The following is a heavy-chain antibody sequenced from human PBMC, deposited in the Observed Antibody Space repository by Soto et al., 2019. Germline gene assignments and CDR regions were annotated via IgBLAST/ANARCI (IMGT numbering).Heavy chain of an antibody. V-gene: IGHV3-33*01. J-gene: IGHJ6*02. CDR2: IWYDGSNK. D-gene: IGHD5-12*01. CDR1: GFTFSSYG. Sequence: GGSLRLSCAASGFTFSSYGMHWVRQAPGKGLEWVAVIWYDGSNKYYADSVKGRFTISRDNSKNTLYLQMNSLRAEDTAVYYCARDGDIVATNYYYYGMDVWGQGTKVTV. CDR3: ARDGDIVATNYYYYGMDV.